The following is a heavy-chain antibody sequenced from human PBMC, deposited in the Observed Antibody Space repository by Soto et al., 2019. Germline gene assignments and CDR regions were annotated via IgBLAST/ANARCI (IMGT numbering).Heavy chain of an antibody. CDR2: INAGNGST. CDR1: GYTFTSYA. CDR3: ARSQSGPYYDILTGYYNVPPFDY. D-gene: IGHD3-9*01. J-gene: IGHJ4*02. V-gene: IGHV1-3*01. Sequence: ASVKVSCKASGYTFTSYAMHWVRQAPGQRLEWMGWINAGNGSTKYSQKFQGRVTITRDASASTAYMELSSLRSEDTAVYYCARSQSGPYYDILTGYYNVPPFDYWGQGTLVTVSS.